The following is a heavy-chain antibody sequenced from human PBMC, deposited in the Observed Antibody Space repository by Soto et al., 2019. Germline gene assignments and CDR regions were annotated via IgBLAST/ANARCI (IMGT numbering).Heavy chain of an antibody. V-gene: IGHV4-61*01. Sequence: SETLSLTCTVSGGSVSSGSYYWSWIRQPPGKGLEWIGYIYYSGSTNYNPSLKSRVTISVDTSKNQFSLKLSSVTAAGTAVYYCARDPSGDYVWGSYRWGDYYYGMDVWGQGTTVTVSS. CDR2: IYYSGST. J-gene: IGHJ6*02. CDR3: ARDPSGDYVWGSYRWGDYYYGMDV. CDR1: GGSVSSGSYY. D-gene: IGHD3-16*02.